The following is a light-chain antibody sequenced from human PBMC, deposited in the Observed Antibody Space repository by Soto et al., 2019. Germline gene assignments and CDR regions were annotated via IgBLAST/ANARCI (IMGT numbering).Light chain of an antibody. CDR3: HRYNSVPLT. J-gene: IGKJ4*01. CDR2: DAS. V-gene: IGKV1-5*01. CDR1: QRVNTC. Sequence: DIQMTQSPSTLSASVGDRVSITCRASQRVNTCLAWYQQKPGKAPTLLIYDASSLQSGVPSRFSGSGSGTEFTLTISSLQPDDVATYFCHRYNSVPLTFGGGTRWIS.